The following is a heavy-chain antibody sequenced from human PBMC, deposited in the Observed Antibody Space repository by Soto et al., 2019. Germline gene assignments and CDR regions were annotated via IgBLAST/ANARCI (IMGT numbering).Heavy chain of an antibody. Sequence: GGSLRLSCAASGFTFSSYWMSWVRQAPGKGLEWVANIKQDGSEKYYVDSVKGRFTISRDNAKNSLYLQMNSLRAEDTAVYYCARDIAAAGTWDDAFDIWGQGTMVTVSS. CDR1: GFTFSSYW. D-gene: IGHD6-13*01. CDR3: ARDIAAAGTWDDAFDI. CDR2: IKQDGSEK. J-gene: IGHJ3*02. V-gene: IGHV3-7*01.